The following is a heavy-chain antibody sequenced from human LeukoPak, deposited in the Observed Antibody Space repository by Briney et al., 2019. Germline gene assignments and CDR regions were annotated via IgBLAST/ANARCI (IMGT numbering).Heavy chain of an antibody. D-gene: IGHD6-6*01. CDR1: GFTFSSYG. CDR2: ISYDGSNK. V-gene: IGHV3-30*18. CDR3: AKDSSEYSSSFDY. J-gene: IGHJ4*02. Sequence: GGSLTLSCAASGFTFSSYGMHWVRQAPGKGLEWMAVISYDGSNKYYADSVKGRFTISRDNSKNTLYLQMNSLRAEDTAVYYCAKDSSEYSSSFDYWGQGTLVTVSS.